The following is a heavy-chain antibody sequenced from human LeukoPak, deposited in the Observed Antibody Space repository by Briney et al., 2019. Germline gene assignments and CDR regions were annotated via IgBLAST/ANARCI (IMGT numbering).Heavy chain of an antibody. CDR3: ARRPYCSSTICYGGDYFDY. V-gene: IGHV5-51*01. Sequence: GESLKISCKGSGYTFTNYWIGWMRQMPGKGLEWMGIIYLGDSNIRYSPSFQGQVTSSVDKSISTAYLQWSSLKASDTAMYYCARRPYCSSTICYGGDYFDYWGQGTLVTVSS. CDR2: IYLGDSNI. D-gene: IGHD2-2*01. CDR1: GYTFTNYW. J-gene: IGHJ4*02.